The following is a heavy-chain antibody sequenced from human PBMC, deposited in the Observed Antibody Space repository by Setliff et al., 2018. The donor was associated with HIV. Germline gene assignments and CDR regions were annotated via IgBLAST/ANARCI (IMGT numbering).Heavy chain of an antibody. V-gene: IGHV1-8*02. D-gene: IGHD3-10*01. J-gene: IGHJ4*02. CDR1: GGTFSSYA. CDR2: INPSGGGT. Sequence: GASVKVSCKASGGTFSSYAISWVRQAPGQGFEWMGWINPSGGGTGNAQKFQGRITLPRDTPTNTVYMELRSLRSEDTAVYYCARGGSPWVRGVKEGYFDYWGQGTLVTVSS. CDR3: ARGGSPWVRGVKEGYFDY.